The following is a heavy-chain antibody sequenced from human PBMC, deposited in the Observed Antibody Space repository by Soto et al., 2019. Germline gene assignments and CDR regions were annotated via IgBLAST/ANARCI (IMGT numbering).Heavy chain of an antibody. D-gene: IGHD3-10*01. CDR2: ISWNGGSK. V-gene: IGHV3-9*01. J-gene: IGHJ3*02. Sequence: EVQLVESGGGLVQPGRYLRLSCAASGFSFDDYAMHWVRQTPGKGLEWVSRISWNGGSKDYADSVKGRFTISRDNAKNSLYLQMNSLRSEDTALYYCAKQLESGYYGLDIWGQGTMVTVSS. CDR1: GFSFDDYA. CDR3: AKQLESGYYGLDI.